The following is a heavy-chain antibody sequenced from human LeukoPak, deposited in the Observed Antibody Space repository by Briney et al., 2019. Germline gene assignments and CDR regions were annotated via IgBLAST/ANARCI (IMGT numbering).Heavy chain of an antibody. V-gene: IGHV4-39*07. CDR2: IYYSGST. D-gene: IGHD3-10*01. J-gene: IGHJ4*02. CDR1: GGSISSSSYY. Sequence: PSETLSLTCTVSGGSISSSSYYWGWIRQPPGKGLEWIGSIYYSGSTDYNPSLKSRVTMSVDTSKNQFSLKLSSVTAADTAVYYCARALGGYYGSGSYYNVEYFDYWGQGTLVTVSS. CDR3: ARALGGYYGSGSYYNVEYFDY.